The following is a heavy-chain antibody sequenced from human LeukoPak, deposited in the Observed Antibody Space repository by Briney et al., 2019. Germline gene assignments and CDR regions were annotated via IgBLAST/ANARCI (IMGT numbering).Heavy chain of an antibody. V-gene: IGHV1-8*01. D-gene: IGHD6-19*01. Sequence: ASVKVSCKASGYTFTSYDINWVRQATGQGLEWMGWMNPNSGNTGYAQKLQGRVTMTTDTSTSTAYMELRSLRSDDTAVYYCARGLQENLAWLQAFSAFDIWGQGTMVTVSS. CDR1: GYTFTSYD. CDR2: MNPNSGNT. J-gene: IGHJ3*02. CDR3: ARGLQENLAWLQAFSAFDI.